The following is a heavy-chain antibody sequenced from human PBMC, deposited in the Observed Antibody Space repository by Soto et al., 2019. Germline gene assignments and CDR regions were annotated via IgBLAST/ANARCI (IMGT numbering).Heavy chain of an antibody. Sequence: SETLSLTCAVYGGSFSGYYWTWIRQPPGKGLEWIGEINHSGSTNYNPSLKSRVTISVDTSKNQFSLKLSSVTAADTAVYYCARDHPRTTPGAFDIWGQGTMVTVSS. J-gene: IGHJ3*02. CDR2: INHSGST. CDR1: GGSFSGYY. CDR3: ARDHPRTTPGAFDI. D-gene: IGHD2-15*01. V-gene: IGHV4-34*01.